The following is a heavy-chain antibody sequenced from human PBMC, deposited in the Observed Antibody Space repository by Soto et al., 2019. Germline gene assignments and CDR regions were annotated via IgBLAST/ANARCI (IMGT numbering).Heavy chain of an antibody. Sequence: VASVKVSCKASGYTFTSYAMHWVRQAPGQRLEWMGWINAGNGNTKYSQKFQGRVTITRDTSASTAYMELSSLRSEDTAVYYCAKSATVPAAIAYWGQGTLVIVSS. V-gene: IGHV1-3*01. J-gene: IGHJ4*02. CDR2: INAGNGNT. D-gene: IGHD2-2*02. CDR1: GYTFTSYA. CDR3: AKSATVPAAIAY.